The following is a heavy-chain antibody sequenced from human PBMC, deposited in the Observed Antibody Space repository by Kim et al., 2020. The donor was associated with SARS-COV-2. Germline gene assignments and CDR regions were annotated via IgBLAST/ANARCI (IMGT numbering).Heavy chain of an antibody. Sequence: SETLSLTCTVSGGSISSGGYYWSWIRQHPGKGLEWIGYIYYSGSTYYNPSLKSRVTISVDTSKNQFSLKLSSVTAADTAVYYCVSSLFDIAAGYYFDYWGQGTLVTVSS. J-gene: IGHJ4*02. CDR3: VSSLFDIAAGYYFDY. CDR1: GGSISSGGYY. V-gene: IGHV4-31*03. CDR2: IYYSGST. D-gene: IGHD6-6*01.